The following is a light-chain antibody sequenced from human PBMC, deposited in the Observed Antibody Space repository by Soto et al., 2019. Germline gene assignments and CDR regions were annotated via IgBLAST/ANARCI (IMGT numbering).Light chain of an antibody. V-gene: IGLV2-14*01. CDR2: DVS. Sequence: GLDQPASLSWSPGQSIPNPRNWNNSGVGGYNYVSWYQQHPGKAPKLMIYDVSNRPSGVSNRFSGSKSGNTASLTISGLQAEDEADYYCSSYTSSSTYVFGTG. J-gene: IGLJ1*01. CDR1: NSGVGGYNY. CDR3: SSYTSSSTYV.